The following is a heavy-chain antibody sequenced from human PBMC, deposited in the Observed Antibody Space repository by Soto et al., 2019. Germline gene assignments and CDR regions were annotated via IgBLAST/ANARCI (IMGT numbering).Heavy chain of an antibody. V-gene: IGHV4-59*01. CDR3: ARDRGWGAYCGGDCLEGAFDI. D-gene: IGHD2-21*02. CDR2: IYYSGST. J-gene: IGHJ3*02. Sequence: SETLSLTCTVSGGSISSYYWSWIRQPPGKGLEWIGYIYYSGSTNYNPSLKSRVTISVDTSKNQFSLKLSSVTAADTAVYYCARDRGWGAYCGGDCLEGAFDIWGQGTMVTVS. CDR1: GGSISSYY.